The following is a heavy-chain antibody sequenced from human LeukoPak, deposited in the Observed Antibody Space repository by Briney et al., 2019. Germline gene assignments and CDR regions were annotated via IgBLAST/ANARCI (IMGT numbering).Heavy chain of an antibody. V-gene: IGHV1-18*01. CDR2: ISAYNGNT. J-gene: IGHJ6*02. CDR3: ARLRTTDYYYYGMDV. Sequence: GASVKVSCKASGYTFTSYGISWVRQAPGQGLEWMGWISAYNGNTNYAQKLQGRVTMTTDTSTSTAYMELRSLRSDDTAVYYCARLRTTDYYYYGMDVWGQGTTVTVSS. D-gene: IGHD4-11*01. CDR1: GYTFTSYG.